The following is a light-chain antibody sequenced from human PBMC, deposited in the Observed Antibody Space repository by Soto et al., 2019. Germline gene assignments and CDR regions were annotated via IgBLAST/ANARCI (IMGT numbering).Light chain of an antibody. CDR2: DVS. CDR1: SSDVGGYSY. J-gene: IGLJ1*01. Sequence: QSALTQPASVSGSPGQSIAISCTGPSSDVGGYSYVSWYQQQPGKAPKLVISDVSNRPSGVSDRFSGSKSVNTASLTISGLQTEDEADYYCASYTTSSTYVFGTGTKLTVL. CDR3: ASYTTSSTYV. V-gene: IGLV2-14*01.